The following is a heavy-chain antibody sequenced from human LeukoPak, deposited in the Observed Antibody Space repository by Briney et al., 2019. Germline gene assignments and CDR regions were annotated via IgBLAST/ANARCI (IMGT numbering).Heavy chain of an antibody. V-gene: IGHV1-2*02. CDR2: INPNSGGT. CDR3: ATTGDYYDSSVSNWFDP. D-gene: IGHD3-22*01. J-gene: IGHJ5*02. Sequence: ASVKVSCKASGYTFTGYYIHWVRQAPGQGLEWMGWINPNSGGTNYAQKFQGRVTMTRDRSISTAYMELSRLTSDDTAVYYCATTGDYYDSSVSNWFDPWGQGTLVTVPS. CDR1: GYTFTGYY.